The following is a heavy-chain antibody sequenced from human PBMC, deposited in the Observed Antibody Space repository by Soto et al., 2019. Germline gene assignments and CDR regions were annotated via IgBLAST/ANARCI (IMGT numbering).Heavy chain of an antibody. Sequence: QLHLQESGPGLVKPSETLSLTCTVSGDSITNRNYCWDWIRQPPGKGLEWIGNIYDGESTYYNPSLNSRVTMSVDTSKNQFSLKMTSVTAADTAVYYCARHTRRDEGFELWGQGTLVAVSS. D-gene: IGHD2-21*01. V-gene: IGHV4-39*01. CDR1: GDSITNRNYC. J-gene: IGHJ5*02. CDR2: IYDGEST. CDR3: ARHTRRDEGFEL.